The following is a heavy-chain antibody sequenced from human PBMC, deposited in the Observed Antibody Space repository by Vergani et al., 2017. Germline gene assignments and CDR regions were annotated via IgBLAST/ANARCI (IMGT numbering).Heavy chain of an antibody. CDR2: IYYSGST. V-gene: IGHV4-39*07. CDR1: GGSISSSSYY. J-gene: IGHJ4*02. Sequence: QLQLQESGPGLVKPSETLSLTCTVSGGSISSSSYYWGWIRQPPGKGLEWIGSIYYSGSTYYNPSLKSRVTISVDTSKNQFSLKLSSVTAADTAVYYCASTLDTAXLDYWGQGTLVTVSS. CDR3: ASTLDTAXLDY. D-gene: IGHD5-18*01.